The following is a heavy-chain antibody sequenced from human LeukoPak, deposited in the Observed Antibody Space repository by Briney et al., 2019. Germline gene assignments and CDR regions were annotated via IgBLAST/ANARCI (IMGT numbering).Heavy chain of an antibody. CDR1: GFTFSNYW. D-gene: IGHD2-2*01. V-gene: IGHV3-74*01. CDR3: ARDGYCSSTSCYYFDY. Sequence: RGSLRLSCAASGFTFSNYWIHWVRQAPGKGLVWVSRINSDGSSTSYEDSVKGRFTNSRDNAKNTLYLQMNSLRAEDTAVYYCARDGYCSSTSCYYFDYWGQGTLVTVSS. CDR2: INSDGSST. J-gene: IGHJ4*02.